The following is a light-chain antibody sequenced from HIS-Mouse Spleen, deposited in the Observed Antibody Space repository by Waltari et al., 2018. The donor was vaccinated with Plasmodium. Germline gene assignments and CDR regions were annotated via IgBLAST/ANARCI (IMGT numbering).Light chain of an antibody. CDR2: GAS. CDR3: QQYGSSGT. Sequence: EIVLTQSPGTLFLSPGERATLSCRASQSVSSSYLAWYQQKPCQAPRLLIYGASSRATGIPDRFSGSGSGTDFTLTISRLEPEDFAVYYCQQYGSSGTFGQGTKVEIK. CDR1: QSVSSSY. V-gene: IGKV3-20*01. J-gene: IGKJ1*01.